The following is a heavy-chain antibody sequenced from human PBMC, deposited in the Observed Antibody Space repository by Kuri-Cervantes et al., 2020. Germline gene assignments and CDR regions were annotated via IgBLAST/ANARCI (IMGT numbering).Heavy chain of an antibody. CDR1: GFTFSSYA. Sequence: GESLKISCAASGFTFSSYAMSWVRQAPGKGLEWVSAISGSGDSTYYADSVKGRFTISRDNSKNTLYLQMNSLRAEDTAVYYCTRDLGYWGQGTLVTVSS. V-gene: IGHV3-23*01. J-gene: IGHJ4*02. D-gene: IGHD7-27*01. CDR2: ISGSGDST. CDR3: TRDLGY.